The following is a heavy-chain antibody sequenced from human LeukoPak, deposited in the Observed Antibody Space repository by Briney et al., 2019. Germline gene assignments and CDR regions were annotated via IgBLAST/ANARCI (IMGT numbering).Heavy chain of an antibody. CDR3: ASSHRYSSSWYLVNLRFDP. J-gene: IGHJ5*02. CDR1: GGTFSSYN. D-gene: IGHD6-13*01. CDR2: IIPSLGIA. Sequence: GAAVKVSFKASGGTFSSYNISWVRQAPGQGLEWMGRIIPSLGIANYAQKFQGRVTITADKSTSTDYMSLRRLRSEDTAVYCCASSHRYSSSWYLVNLRFDPWGQGTLVTASS. V-gene: IGHV1-69*02.